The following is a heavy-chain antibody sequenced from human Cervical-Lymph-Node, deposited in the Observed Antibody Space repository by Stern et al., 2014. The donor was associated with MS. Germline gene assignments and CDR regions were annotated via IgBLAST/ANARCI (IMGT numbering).Heavy chain of an antibody. D-gene: IGHD3-10*01. CDR2: INPRGDSI. CDR1: GYTFTTYS. J-gene: IGHJ2*01. Sequence: MQLVESGAEVKKPGASVKVSCKASGYTFTTYSMHWVRQAPGQGLEWMGIINPRGDSISYAQRVQGRVTMTRDASTSTGHMELSSLRSEDTAVYYCATGGASPRYFDLWGRGTLVTVSS. V-gene: IGHV1-46*01. CDR3: ATGGASPRYFDL.